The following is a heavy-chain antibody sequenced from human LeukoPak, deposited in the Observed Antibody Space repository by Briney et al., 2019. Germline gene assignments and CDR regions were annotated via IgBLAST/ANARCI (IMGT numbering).Heavy chain of an antibody. V-gene: IGHV4-59*05. CDR3: ARNIDD. D-gene: IGHD1/OR15-1a*01. CDR1: GGSISSYY. J-gene: IGHJ4*02. CDR2: IFYPGST. Sequence: SETLSLTCTVSGGSISSYYWSWIRQPPGKGLEWIGSIFYPGSTYYKPSLKSRVTISVDTSKNQFSPKLSSVTAADTAVYYCARNIDDWGQGTLVTVSS.